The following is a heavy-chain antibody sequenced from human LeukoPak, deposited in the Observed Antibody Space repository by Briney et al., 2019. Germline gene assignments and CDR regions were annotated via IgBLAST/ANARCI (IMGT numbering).Heavy chain of an antibody. CDR2: ISAYNGNT. J-gene: IGHJ4*02. D-gene: IGHD3-10*01. CDR3: ARASILWCGELYRLDY. CDR1: GYTFTSYG. Sequence: TSVKVSCKASGYTFTSYGISWVRQAPGQGLEWMGWISAYNGNTNYAQKLQGRVTMTTDTSTSTAYMELRSLRSDDTAVYYCARASILWCGELYRLDYWGQGTLVTVSS. V-gene: IGHV1-18*04.